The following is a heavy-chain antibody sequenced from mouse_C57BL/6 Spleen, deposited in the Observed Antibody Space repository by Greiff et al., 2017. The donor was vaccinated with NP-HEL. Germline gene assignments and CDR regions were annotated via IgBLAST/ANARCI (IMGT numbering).Heavy chain of an antibody. D-gene: IGHD1-1*01. V-gene: IGHV4-1*01. Sequence: EVKLLESGGGLVQPGGSLKLSCAASGIDFSRYWMSWVRRAPGKGLEWIGEINPDSSTINYAPSLKDKFIISRDNAKNTLYLQMSKVRSEDTALYYCARGSIYYYGSSPHYYAMDYWGQGTSVTVSS. J-gene: IGHJ4*01. CDR1: GIDFSRYW. CDR3: ARGSIYYYGSSPHYYAMDY. CDR2: INPDSSTI.